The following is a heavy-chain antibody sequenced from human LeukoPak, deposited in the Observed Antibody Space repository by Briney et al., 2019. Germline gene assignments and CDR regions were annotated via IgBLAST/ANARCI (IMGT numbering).Heavy chain of an antibody. V-gene: IGHV3-7*05. CDR2: IKQDGSQK. CDR1: GFTFSSYW. D-gene: IGHD4-17*01. CDR3: ARDPTVTNFHDAFDI. J-gene: IGHJ3*02. Sequence: GGSLRLSCAASGFTFSSYWMSWVRQAPGKGLEWVATIKQDGSQKEYVDSVKGRFTISRDNAKNSLYLQMNSLRAEDTAVYYCARDPTVTNFHDAFDIWGQGTMVTVSS.